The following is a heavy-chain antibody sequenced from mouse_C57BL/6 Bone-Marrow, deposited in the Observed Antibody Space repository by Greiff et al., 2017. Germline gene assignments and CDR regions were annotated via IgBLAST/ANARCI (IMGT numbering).Heavy chain of an antibody. CDR2: ISSCGSYT. CDR1: GFTFSSYG. Sequence: EVQVVESGGDLVKPGGSLKLSCAASGFTFSSYGMSWVRQTPDKRLEWVATISSCGSYTYYPDSVKGRFTISRDNAKNTLYLQMSSLKSEDTAMYYCARPFNWDVYFDYWGQGTTLTVSS. D-gene: IGHD4-1*01. J-gene: IGHJ2*01. V-gene: IGHV5-6*01. CDR3: ARPFNWDVYFDY.